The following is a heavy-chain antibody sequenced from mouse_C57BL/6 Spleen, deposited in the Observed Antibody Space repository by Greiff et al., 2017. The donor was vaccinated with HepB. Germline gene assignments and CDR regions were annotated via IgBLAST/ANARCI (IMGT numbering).Heavy chain of an antibody. V-gene: IGHV2-3*01. CDR3: AKPRTGTRYFDV. CDR2: IWGDGST. Sequence: QVHVKQSGPGLVAPSQSLSITCTVSGFSLTSYGVSWVRQPPGKGLEWLGVIWGDGSTNYHSALISRLTNSKDNSKSQVFLKLNSLQTDDTATYYCAKPRTGTRYFDVWGTGTTVTVSS. CDR1: GFSLTSYG. J-gene: IGHJ1*03. D-gene: IGHD4-1*01.